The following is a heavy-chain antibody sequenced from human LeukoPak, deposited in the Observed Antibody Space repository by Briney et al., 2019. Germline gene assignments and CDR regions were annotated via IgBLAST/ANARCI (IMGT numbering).Heavy chain of an antibody. D-gene: IGHD3-22*01. V-gene: IGHV1-8*02. CDR1: GGTFSSYA. J-gene: IGHJ5*02. CDR3: ARRSDYYDGSSYYH. Sequence: ASVKVSCKASGGTFSSYAISWERQAPGQGLEWMGWMNPNSGNTGYAQKFQGRVTMTRNTSISAAYMELSSLRSEDSAVYYCARRSDYYDGSSYYHWGQGTLVTVSS. CDR2: MNPNSGNT.